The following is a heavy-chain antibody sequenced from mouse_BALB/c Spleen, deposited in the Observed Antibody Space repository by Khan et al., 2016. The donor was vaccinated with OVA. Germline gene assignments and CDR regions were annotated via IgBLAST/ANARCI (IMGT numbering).Heavy chain of an antibody. CDR1: GFSLTNYG. CDR2: IWSGGIT. CDR3: GKNRNGYFDY. Sequence: QVQLKESGPGLVQPSQCLSITCTVSGFSLTNYGVHWVRQSPGKGLEWLGVIWSGGITDYNVTFISRLSISKDISKSQVFFKMNSLQANDTAIYFCGKNRNGYFDYWGQGTTLTVSS. D-gene: IGHD1-1*02. V-gene: IGHV2-2*02. J-gene: IGHJ2*01.